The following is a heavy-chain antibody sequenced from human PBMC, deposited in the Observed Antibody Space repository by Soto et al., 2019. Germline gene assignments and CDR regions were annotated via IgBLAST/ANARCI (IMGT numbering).Heavy chain of an antibody. D-gene: IGHD3-22*01. CDR2: ISYDGSNK. Sequence: QVQLVESGGGVVHPGRSLRLSCAASGFTFSSYAMHWVRQAPGKGLEWVAVISYDGSNKYYADSVKGRFTISRDNSKNTLYLQMNSLRAEDTAVYYCARGRTYYYDSSGWGGQGTLVTVSS. V-gene: IGHV3-30-3*01. CDR3: ARGRTYYYDSSGW. J-gene: IGHJ4*02. CDR1: GFTFSSYA.